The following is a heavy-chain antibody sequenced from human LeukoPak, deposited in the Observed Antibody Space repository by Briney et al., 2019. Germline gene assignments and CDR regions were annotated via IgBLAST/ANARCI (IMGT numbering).Heavy chain of an antibody. CDR3: AKDNRYDYIWGTYRPNDY. V-gene: IGHV3-30*02. CDR2: MRSDGSNK. CDR1: GFTFSYFG. D-gene: IGHD3-16*02. J-gene: IGHJ4*02. Sequence: GGSLRLSCAASGFTFSYFGMYWLRQAPGKGLEWVAFMRSDGSNKYYTDSVKGRFTISRDNSKNTLYLQMNSLRAEDTALYYCAKDNRYDYIWGTYRPNDYWGQGTLVTVSS.